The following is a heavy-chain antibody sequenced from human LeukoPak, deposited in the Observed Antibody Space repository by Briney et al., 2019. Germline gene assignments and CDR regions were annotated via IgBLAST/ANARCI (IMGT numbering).Heavy chain of an antibody. D-gene: IGHD5-24*01. Sequence: GGSLRLSCAASGFTFSSFAMHWVRQAPGRGLEWVAAISYHGSKAFYADSVKGRFTISRDNSKNTLFLQMTSLRAEDTAVFYCARDGYSEMAAFDYWGQGTLVTVSS. CDR1: GFTFSSFA. CDR3: ARDGYSEMAAFDY. V-gene: IGHV3-30*04. J-gene: IGHJ4*02. CDR2: ISYHGSKA.